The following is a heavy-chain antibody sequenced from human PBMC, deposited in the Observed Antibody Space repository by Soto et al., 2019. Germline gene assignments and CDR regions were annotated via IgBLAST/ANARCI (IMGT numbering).Heavy chain of an antibody. CDR3: AKGVPGIAVAGTGYFQH. D-gene: IGHD6-19*01. V-gene: IGHV3-23*01. CDR2: ISGSGDST. Sequence: GGSLRLSCAASGFTFSSYAMSWVRQAPGKGLEWVSGISGSGDSTYYADSVKGRFTISRDNSKNTLYLQVNSLRAEDTAVYYCAKGVPGIAVAGTGYFQHWGQGTLVTVSS. CDR1: GFTFSSYA. J-gene: IGHJ1*01.